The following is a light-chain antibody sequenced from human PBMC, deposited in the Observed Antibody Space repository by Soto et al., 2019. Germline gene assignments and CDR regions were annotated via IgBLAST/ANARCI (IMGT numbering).Light chain of an antibody. V-gene: IGLV2-8*01. Sequence: QSVLTQPPSASGSPGQSVTMSCTGTSRDVGVYNYVSWYQQHPGKAPKLIISEVSKRPSGVPDRFSGSKSGNTASLTVSGLQAEDEADYYCSSYAGTNNWIFGGGTKVTVL. CDR2: EVS. J-gene: IGLJ2*01. CDR1: SRDVGVYNY. CDR3: SSYAGTNNWI.